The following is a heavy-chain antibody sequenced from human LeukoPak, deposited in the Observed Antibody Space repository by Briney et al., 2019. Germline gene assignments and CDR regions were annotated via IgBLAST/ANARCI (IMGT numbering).Heavy chain of an antibody. Sequence: SETLSLTCTVSGGSISGYYWSWIRQPPGKGREWIGYIHYSGRTDYNPSLKSRVTISIDTSNNQFYLKVNSVTAADTAVYYCASLTLSDTSGYGEFDYWGQGTLVTVSS. J-gene: IGHJ4*02. V-gene: IGHV4-59*08. CDR3: ASLTLSDTSGYGEFDY. D-gene: IGHD3-22*01. CDR2: IHYSGRT. CDR1: GGSISGYY.